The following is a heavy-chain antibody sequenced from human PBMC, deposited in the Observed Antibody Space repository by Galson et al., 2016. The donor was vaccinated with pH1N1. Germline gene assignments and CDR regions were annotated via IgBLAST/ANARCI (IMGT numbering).Heavy chain of an antibody. V-gene: IGHV4-61*09. D-gene: IGHD1-26*01. CDR2: IYTSGST. CDR1: GGSISSDSYY. J-gene: IGHJ4*02. Sequence: LSLTCTVSGGSISSDSYYWGWIRQPAGKGLEWIGYIYTSGSTNYNPSLKSRVTISVDTSKNHFSLNLSSVTAADTAVYYCARVVTWELGYYFDYWGQGTLVTVSS. CDR3: ARVVTWELGYYFDY.